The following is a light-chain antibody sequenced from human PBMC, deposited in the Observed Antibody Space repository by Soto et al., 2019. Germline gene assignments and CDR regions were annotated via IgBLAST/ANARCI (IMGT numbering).Light chain of an antibody. V-gene: IGLV2-14*01. CDR2: EVT. CDR3: SSYTSSSTYV. Sequence: QSALTQPDSVSGSPGQSITISCTGTSSDVGGYNYVSWYQQHPGKAPKLMIYEVTNRPSGVSNRFSGSKSGSTASLTISGLQADDEADYYCSSYTSSSTYVFGTGTQLTVL. J-gene: IGLJ1*01. CDR1: SSDVGGYNY.